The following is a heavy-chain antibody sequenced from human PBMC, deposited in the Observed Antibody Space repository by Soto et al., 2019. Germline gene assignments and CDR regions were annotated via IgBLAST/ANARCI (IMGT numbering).Heavy chain of an antibody. CDR3: ATEDRRYSGSYYAFDI. J-gene: IGHJ3*02. V-gene: IGHV6-1*01. CDR1: GDSVSSNSAA. Sequence: KQSQTLSLTCAISGDSVSSNSAAWNWIRQSPSRGLEWLGRTYYRSKWYNDYAVSVKSRITINPDTSKNQFSLQLNSVTPEDTAVYYCATEDRRYSGSYYAFDIWGQGTMVTVSS. D-gene: IGHD1-26*01. CDR2: TYYRSKWYN.